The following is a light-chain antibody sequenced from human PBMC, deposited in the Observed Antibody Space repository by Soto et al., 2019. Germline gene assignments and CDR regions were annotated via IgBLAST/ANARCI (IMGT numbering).Light chain of an antibody. CDR1: SCDVGAYNY. CDR3: SSCANSNTGV. Sequence: QSALTQPASVSGSPGQSVTISCTGTSCDVGAYNYVSWYQQHPGKATQLMIYDVSNRPSGVSNRFSGSKSGNTASLTISGLQTDDEADYYCSSCANSNTGVFGTGTKLTVL. J-gene: IGLJ1*01. V-gene: IGLV2-14*01. CDR2: DVS.